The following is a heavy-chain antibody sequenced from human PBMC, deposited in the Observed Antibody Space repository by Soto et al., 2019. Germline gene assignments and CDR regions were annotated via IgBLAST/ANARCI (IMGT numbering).Heavy chain of an antibody. CDR3: VKGAWLDY. V-gene: IGHV3-73*01. CDR1: GLTFSDSA. CDR2: IRSKTNNYAT. Sequence: GGSLRLSCAASGLTFSDSAIHWVRQASGKGLEWVGRIRSKTNNYATTYAASVKGRFTISRDDSKNTAYLQMNSLKTEDTAVYFCVKGAWLDYWGQGNMVTVSS. J-gene: IGHJ4*02.